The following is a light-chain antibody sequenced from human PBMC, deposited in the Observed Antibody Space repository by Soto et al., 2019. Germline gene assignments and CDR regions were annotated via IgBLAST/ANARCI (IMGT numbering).Light chain of an antibody. J-gene: IGKJ1*01. CDR2: GAS. CDR3: QQYNNWPPWT. CDR1: QSVSNN. V-gene: IGKV3-15*01. Sequence: EIVMTHSPATLSVSPGERATLSCRASQSVSNNLAWYQQKAGQAPRLLIYGASTRATGIPARFSGSGSGTEFTLTISSLQSEDFAVYYCQQYNNWPPWTFGQGTKVEIK.